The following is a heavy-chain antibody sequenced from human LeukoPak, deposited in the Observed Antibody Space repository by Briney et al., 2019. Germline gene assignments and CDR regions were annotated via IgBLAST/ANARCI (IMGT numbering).Heavy chain of an antibody. CDR3: ARAILGAAAP. Sequence: GGSLRLSCAASGFTFSNYWMYWVRQAPGKGLVWVSRISSDGSSTTYADSVKGRFTMSRGNAKNTLYLQMNSLRAEDTAVYYCARAILGAAAPWGQGTLVTVSS. CDR1: GFTFSNYW. D-gene: IGHD6-13*01. J-gene: IGHJ5*02. CDR2: ISSDGSST. V-gene: IGHV3-74*01.